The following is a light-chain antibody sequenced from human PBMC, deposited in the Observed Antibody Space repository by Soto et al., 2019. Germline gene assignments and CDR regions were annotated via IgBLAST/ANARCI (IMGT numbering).Light chain of an antibody. CDR2: VNSDGSH. CDR3: QTWGNGIWV. J-gene: IGLJ3*02. V-gene: IGLV4-69*01. Sequence: QLVLTQSPSASASLGASVKLTCTLSSGHSNYAIAWHQQQPGKGPRYLMKVNSDGSHSKGDGIPDRFSGSISGAERYLTISSLQSEDEADYYCQTWGNGIWVFGGGTKVTVL. CDR1: SGHSNYA.